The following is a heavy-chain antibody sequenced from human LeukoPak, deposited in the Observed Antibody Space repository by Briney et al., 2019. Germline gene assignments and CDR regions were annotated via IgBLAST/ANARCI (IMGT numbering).Heavy chain of an antibody. CDR2: IRSKAYGGTT. CDR3: ASGYSTSSAGFDP. V-gene: IGHV3-49*05. CDR1: GFTFGDYA. J-gene: IGHJ5*02. D-gene: IGHD6-13*01. Sequence: KTGGSLRLSCTASGFTFGDYAMSWFRQAPGKGLEWVGFIRSKAYGGTTEYAASVKGRFTISRDDSKSIAYLQMNSLRAEDTAVYYCASGYSTSSAGFDPWGQGTLVTVSS.